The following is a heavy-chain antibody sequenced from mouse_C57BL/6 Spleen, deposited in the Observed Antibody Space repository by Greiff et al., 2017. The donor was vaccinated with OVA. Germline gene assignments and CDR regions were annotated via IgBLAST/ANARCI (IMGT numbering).Heavy chain of an antibody. V-gene: IGHV5-17*01. J-gene: IGHJ4*01. D-gene: IGHD1-1*01. CDR1: GFTFSDYG. CDR3: ARPDYYGSTDYYAMDY. CDR2: ISSGSSTI. Sequence: EVKLMESGGGLVKPGGSLKLSCAASGFTFSDYGMHWVRQAPEKGLEWVAYISSGSSTIYYADTVKGRFTISRDNAKNTLFLQMTSLRSEDTAMYYCARPDYYGSTDYYAMDYWGQGTSVTVSS.